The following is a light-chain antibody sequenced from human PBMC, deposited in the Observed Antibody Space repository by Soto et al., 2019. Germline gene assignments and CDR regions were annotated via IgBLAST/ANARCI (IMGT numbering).Light chain of an antibody. V-gene: IGKV1-5*01. CDR1: PIISSW. Sequence: DIQMTQSPSTLSASVGDRVTITCRASPIISSWLAWYQQKPGKAPKLLSYDASSLESGVPSRFSGSGSGTEFTLTISSLQPDDFSTYYCQQYNSYPWTFGQGTKVEIK. CDR2: DAS. CDR3: QQYNSYPWT. J-gene: IGKJ1*01.